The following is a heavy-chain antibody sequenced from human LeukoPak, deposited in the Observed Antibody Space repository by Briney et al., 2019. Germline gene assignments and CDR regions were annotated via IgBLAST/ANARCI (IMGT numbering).Heavy chain of an antibody. CDR3: ARGEFGELLYYYGMDV. D-gene: IGHD3-10*01. CDR2: ISYDGSNK. CDR1: GFTFSSYA. V-gene: IGHV3-30-3*01. Sequence: GRSLRLSCPASGFTFSSYAMHWVRQAPGKGLEWVAVISYDGSNKYYADSVKGRFTISRDNSKNTLYLQMNSLRAEDTAVYYCARGEFGELLYYYGMDVWGQGTTVTVSS. J-gene: IGHJ6*02.